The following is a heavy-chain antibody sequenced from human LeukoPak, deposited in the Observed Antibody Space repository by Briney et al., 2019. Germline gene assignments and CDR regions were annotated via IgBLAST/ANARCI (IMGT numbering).Heavy chain of an antibody. Sequence: GGSLRLSCAVSGLTFSSSWMGWVRQAPGKGLEWVASINPDGNKKYSADSVKGRFTISRDNAENSLYLQMTSLRVEDTAYYYCARDLAYSRLDYWGQGMLVTVSS. CDR3: ARDLAYSRLDY. CDR1: GLTFSSSW. CDR2: INPDGNKK. J-gene: IGHJ4*02. V-gene: IGHV3-7*01. D-gene: IGHD5-18*01.